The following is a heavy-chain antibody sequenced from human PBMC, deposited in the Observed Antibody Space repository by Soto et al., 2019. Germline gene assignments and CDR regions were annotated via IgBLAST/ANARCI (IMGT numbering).Heavy chain of an antibody. Sequence: SETLSLTCTVSGGSISSYSYYWGWIRQPPGKGLEWIGSIYYSRSTYYNPSLKSRVTISVDTSKNHFSLNLNSVTAADTAVYYCARHNGIAGSSWGRGTLVT. CDR3: ARHNGIAGSS. V-gene: IGHV4-39*01. D-gene: IGHD6-13*01. J-gene: IGHJ5*02. CDR2: IYYSRST. CDR1: GGSISSYSYY.